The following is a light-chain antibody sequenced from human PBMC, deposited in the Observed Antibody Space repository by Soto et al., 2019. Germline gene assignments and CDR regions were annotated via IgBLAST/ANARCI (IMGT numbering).Light chain of an antibody. CDR3: QQRSNWPPWT. CDR1: QSVSSY. J-gene: IGKJ1*01. V-gene: IGKV3-11*01. Sequence: EIVLTHAPTTLSFSPRERATLPRPVSQSVSSYLAWYQQKPGQAPTLLIYDASNSATGIPARFSGSGSGTDFILTISSLEPEDFAVYYCQQRSNWPPWTFGQGTKVDIK. CDR2: DAS.